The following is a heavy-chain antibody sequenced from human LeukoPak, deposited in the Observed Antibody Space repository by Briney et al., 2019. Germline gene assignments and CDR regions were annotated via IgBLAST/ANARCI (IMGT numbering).Heavy chain of an antibody. CDR3: ARDIVGVPASSHHYYYGMDV. J-gene: IGHJ6*02. V-gene: IGHV1-2*04. CDR2: INPNSGGT. D-gene: IGHD2-2*01. Sequence: VASVKVSCKASGYTFTSYDINWVRQATGQGLEWMGWINPNSGGTNYAQKFQGWVTMTRDTSISTAYMELSRLRSDDTAVYYCARDIVGVPASSHHYYYGMDVWGQGTTVNGSS. CDR1: GYTFTSYD.